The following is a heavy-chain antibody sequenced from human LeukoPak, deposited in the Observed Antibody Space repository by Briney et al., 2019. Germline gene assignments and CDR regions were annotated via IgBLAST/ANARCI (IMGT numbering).Heavy chain of an antibody. CDR2: IRYDGSNK. J-gene: IGHJ4*02. CDR1: GFTFSSYG. Sequence: PGGSLRLSCAASGFTFSSYGMHWVRQAPGKGLEWVAFIRYDGSNKYYADSVKGRFTISRDNSKNTLYLQMNSLRAEDTAVYYCAKEERITGPYFDYWGQGALVTVSS. V-gene: IGHV3-30*02. D-gene: IGHD3-16*01. CDR3: AKEERITGPYFDY.